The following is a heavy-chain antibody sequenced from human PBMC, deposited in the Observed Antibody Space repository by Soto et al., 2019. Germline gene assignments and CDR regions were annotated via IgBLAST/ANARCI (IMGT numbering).Heavy chain of an antibody. CDR2: IYYSGST. Sequence: QVQLQESGPGLVKPSETLSLTCTISGGSISTYYWSWIRQPPGKGLEWIGYIYYSGSTNYNPSLRSRFTISIDTSKNQFSLKLSSVTAADTAVYYCARHSPIYSSRWPYFDYWGQGTLVTVSS. CDR3: ARHSPIYSSRWPYFDY. D-gene: IGHD6-13*01. J-gene: IGHJ4*02. CDR1: GGSISTYY. V-gene: IGHV4-59*08.